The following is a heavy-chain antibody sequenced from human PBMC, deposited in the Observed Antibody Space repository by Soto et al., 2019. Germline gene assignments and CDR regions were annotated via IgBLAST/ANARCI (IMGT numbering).Heavy chain of an antibody. D-gene: IGHD2-15*01. CDR2: MTGSGRTI. Sequence: GGSLRLSCAASGFTFSDYYMSWIRQAPGKGLEWVSYMTGSGRTIYYADSVKGRFTTSRDNAKNSLYLQMNSLRAEDTAVYYCARAKDLGNWFDPWGQGTLVTVSS. J-gene: IGHJ5*02. V-gene: IGHV3-11*01. CDR1: GFTFSDYY. CDR3: ARAKDLGNWFDP.